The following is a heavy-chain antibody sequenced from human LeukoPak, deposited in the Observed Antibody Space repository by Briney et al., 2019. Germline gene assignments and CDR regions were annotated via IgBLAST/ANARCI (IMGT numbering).Heavy chain of an antibody. CDR2: IYTTGST. CDR3: VRDRRNPYYEPPMDV. D-gene: IGHD3-3*01. CDR1: GASINSYY. Sequence: SETLSLTCTVSGASINSYYWTWIRQPAGEGLEWIGRIYTTGSTNYNPSLKSRVTISVDTSKNQFSLNLSSVTAADTAVYYCVRDRRNPYYEPPMDVWGKGTTVTVSS. J-gene: IGHJ6*03. V-gene: IGHV4-4*07.